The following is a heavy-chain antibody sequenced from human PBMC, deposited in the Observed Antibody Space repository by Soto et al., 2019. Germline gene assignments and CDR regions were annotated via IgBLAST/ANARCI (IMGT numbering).Heavy chain of an antibody. V-gene: IGHV3-74*01. CDR2: INGDGSTT. CDR1: GITFAGYW. CDR3: ARVFCTNGICSSFDY. D-gene: IGHD2-8*01. Sequence: EVQLVESGGGLVQPGGSLKLSCAASGITFAGYWMHWVRQTPGKGLVWVSRINGDGSTTFYADSVKGRFTISRDNAKSTLYLQMNSLRAEDTAVYYCARVFCTNGICSSFDYWGQGTLVTVSS. J-gene: IGHJ4*02.